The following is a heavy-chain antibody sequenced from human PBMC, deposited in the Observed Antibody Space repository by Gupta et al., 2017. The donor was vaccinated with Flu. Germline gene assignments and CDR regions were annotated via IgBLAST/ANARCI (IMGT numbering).Heavy chain of an antibody. CDR1: Y. Sequence: YMTWIRQAPGKGLEWISYINYGGTTIYYADSVKGRFTISRDNAKNSLYLQMNSLRAEDTAGYYCARTVYNYGNYFDYWGQGTRVTVSS. V-gene: IGHV3-11*01. D-gene: IGHD5-18*01. CDR2: INYGGTTI. CDR3: ARTVYNYGNYFDY. J-gene: IGHJ4*02.